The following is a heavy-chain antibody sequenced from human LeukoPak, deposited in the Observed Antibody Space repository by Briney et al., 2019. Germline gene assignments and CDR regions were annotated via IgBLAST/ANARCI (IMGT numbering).Heavy chain of an antibody. CDR2: ISSNGGST. V-gene: IGHV3-64*01. Sequence: GSLRLSCAASGFTFSSYAMHWVRQAPGKGLEYVSAISSNGGSTYYANPVKGRFTISRDNSKNTLYLQMGSLRAEDMAVYYCARVGSGWLYYFDYWGQGTLVTVSS. CDR1: GFTFSSYA. J-gene: IGHJ4*02. D-gene: IGHD6-19*01. CDR3: ARVGSGWLYYFDY.